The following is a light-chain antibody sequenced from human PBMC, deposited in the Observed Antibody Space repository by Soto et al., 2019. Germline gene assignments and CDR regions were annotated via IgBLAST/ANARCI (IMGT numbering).Light chain of an antibody. Sequence: IQMTQSPSSLSASVGDRVTITCRASQSISSYLNWYQQKPGKAPKLLIYAASSLQSGVPSRFSGSGYGTDSTLTISSLQPEDFATYYCQQSYSTPRTFGQGNKVDIK. CDR3: QQSYSTPRT. V-gene: IGKV1-39*01. J-gene: IGKJ1*01. CDR1: QSISSY. CDR2: AAS.